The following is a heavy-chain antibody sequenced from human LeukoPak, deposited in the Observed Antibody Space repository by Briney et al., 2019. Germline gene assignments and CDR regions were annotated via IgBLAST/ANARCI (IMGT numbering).Heavy chain of an antibody. CDR3: ARGGAAAGSIDY. V-gene: IGHV4-59*01. D-gene: IGHD6-13*01. CDR1: GGSISSYY. J-gene: IGHJ4*02. Sequence: SETLSLTCTVPGGSISSYYWSWTRQPPGKGLEWIGYIYYSGSTNYNPSLKSRVTISVDTSKNQFSLKLSSVTAADTAVYYCARGGAAAGSIDYWGQGTLVTVSS. CDR2: IYYSGST.